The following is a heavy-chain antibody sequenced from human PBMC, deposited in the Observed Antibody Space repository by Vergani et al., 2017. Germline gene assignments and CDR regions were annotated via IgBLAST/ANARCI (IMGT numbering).Heavy chain of an antibody. CDR3: GRGSDNYK. V-gene: IGHV3-23*01. CDR1: GFTFSSHA. CDR2: IKNTGDST. Sequence: EVQLLQSEGAVVQPGGSLRLSCVASGFTFSSHAMSWVRQGHGQGLEWVSSIKNTGDSTHYADSVKGRFTISRDNSKNTLYLQMNRLRVEDTAVYYCGRGSDNYKWGQGTLVIVSS. D-gene: IGHD1-1*01. J-gene: IGHJ4*02.